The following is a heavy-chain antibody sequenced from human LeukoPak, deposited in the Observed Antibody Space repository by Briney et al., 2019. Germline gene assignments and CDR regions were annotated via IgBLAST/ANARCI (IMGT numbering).Heavy chain of an antibody. CDR1: GGTFSSYA. CDR2: IIPIFGTA. J-gene: IGHJ4*02. Sequence: GASVKVSCKASGGTFSSYAISWVRQAPGQGLEWMGGIIPIFGTANYAQKFQGRVTITAGESTSTAYMELSSLRSEDTAVYYCARGPISIAARPDYWGQGTLVTVSS. V-gene: IGHV1-69*13. CDR3: ARGPISIAARPDY. D-gene: IGHD6-6*01.